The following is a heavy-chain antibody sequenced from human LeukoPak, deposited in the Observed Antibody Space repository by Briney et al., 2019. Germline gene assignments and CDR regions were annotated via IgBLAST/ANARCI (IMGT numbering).Heavy chain of an antibody. D-gene: IGHD3-10*01. V-gene: IGHV3-21*01. CDR2: ISSSSSYI. Sequence: GGSLRLSCAASGFTFSSYAMNWVRQAPGKGLEWVSSISSSSSYIYYADSVKGRFTISRDNAKNSLYLQMSSLRAEDTAVYYCARVLGSGSLDAFDIWGQGTMVTVSS. CDR3: ARVLGSGSLDAFDI. J-gene: IGHJ3*02. CDR1: GFTFSSYA.